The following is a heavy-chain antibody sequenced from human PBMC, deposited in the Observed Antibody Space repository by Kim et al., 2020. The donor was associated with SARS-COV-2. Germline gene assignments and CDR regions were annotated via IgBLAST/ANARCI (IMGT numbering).Heavy chain of an antibody. D-gene: IGHD3-10*02. Sequence: GGSLRLSCAASGFTFSSYSMNWVRQAPGKGLEWVSSISSSSSYIYYADSVKGRFTISRDNAKNSLYLQMNSLRAEDTAVYYCARDREFMYGLGDAFEIWGQGTMVTVSS. CDR3: ARDREFMYGLGDAFEI. V-gene: IGHV3-21*01. CDR2: ISSSSSYI. CDR1: GFTFSSYS. J-gene: IGHJ3*02.